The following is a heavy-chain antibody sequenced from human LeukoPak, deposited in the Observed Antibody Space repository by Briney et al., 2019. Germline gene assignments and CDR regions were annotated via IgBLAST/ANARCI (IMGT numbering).Heavy chain of an antibody. CDR3: ARVLQGEWFFDY. CDR1: GFTFSSYW. Sequence: GGSLRLSCAASGFTFSSYWIHWVRQAPGKGLVWVSRINTDGSTTNYADSEKGRFTISRDNAKNTLYLQMNSLRAEDTAVYYCARVLQGEWFFDYWGQGTLVTVSS. J-gene: IGHJ4*02. D-gene: IGHD3-3*01. CDR2: INTDGSTT. V-gene: IGHV3-74*01.